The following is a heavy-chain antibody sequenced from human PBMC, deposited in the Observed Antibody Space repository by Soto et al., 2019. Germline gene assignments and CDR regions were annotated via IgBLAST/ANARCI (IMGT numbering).Heavy chain of an antibody. D-gene: IGHD4-17*01. CDR1: GFTFSNAW. CDR3: TTDLDTVTTWYFDL. Sequence: EVQLVESGGGLVKPGGSLRLSCAASGFTFSNAWMSWVRQAPGKGLEWVGRIKSKTDGGTTDYAAPVKGRFTISRDDSKNTLYLQMNSLKTEDTAVYYCTTDLDTVTTWYFDLWGRGTLVTVSS. V-gene: IGHV3-15*01. J-gene: IGHJ2*01. CDR2: IKSKTDGGTT.